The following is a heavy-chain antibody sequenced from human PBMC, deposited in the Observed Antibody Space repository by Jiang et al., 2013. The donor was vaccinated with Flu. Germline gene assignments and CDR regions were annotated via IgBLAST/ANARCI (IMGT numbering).Heavy chain of an antibody. CDR3: ARIIRSLSVFDY. J-gene: IGHJ4*02. Sequence: TLTLACTFSGFSLSTSGMCVSWIRQPPGKALEWLALIDWDDDKYYSTSLKTRLTISKDTSKNQVVLTMTNMDPVDTATYYCARIIRSLSVFDYWGQGTLVTVSS. CDR2: IDWDDDK. CDR1: GFSLSTSGMC. D-gene: IGHD2-15*01. V-gene: IGHV2-70*01.